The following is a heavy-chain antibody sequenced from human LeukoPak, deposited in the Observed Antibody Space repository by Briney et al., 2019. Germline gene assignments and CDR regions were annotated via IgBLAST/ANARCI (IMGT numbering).Heavy chain of an antibody. J-gene: IGHJ5*02. CDR2: INQHGNQR. D-gene: IGHD6-13*01. CDR1: GFTFSGHN. V-gene: IGHV3-7*01. CDR3: VRVGSSNWYA. Sequence: GGSLRLSCAASGFTFSGHNMNWVRQAPGKGLECVANINQHGNQRYYVDSVKGRFTISRDNSRNSLYLQMNNLRAEDTAVYYCVRVGSSNWYAWGQGTLVTVSS.